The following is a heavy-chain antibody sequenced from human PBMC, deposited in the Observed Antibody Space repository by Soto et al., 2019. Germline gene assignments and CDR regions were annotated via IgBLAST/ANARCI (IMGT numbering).Heavy chain of an antibody. CDR2: INAGNGNT. CDR3: AKDTYYYDSSGYYPSNLNFDY. D-gene: IGHD3-22*01. CDR1: GYTFTSYA. V-gene: IGHV1-3*01. Sequence: ASVKVSCKASGYTFTSYAMHWVRQAPGQRLEWMGWINAGNGNTKYSQKFQGRVTITRDTSASTAYMELSSLRSEDTAVYYCAKDTYYYDSSGYYPSNLNFDYWGQGTLATVS. J-gene: IGHJ4*02.